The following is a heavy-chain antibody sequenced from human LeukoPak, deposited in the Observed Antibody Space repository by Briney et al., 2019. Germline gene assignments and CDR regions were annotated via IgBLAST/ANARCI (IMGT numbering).Heavy chain of an antibody. CDR1: GFTFSSYW. V-gene: IGHV3-7*01. Sequence: GGSLRLSCAASGFTFSSYWMSWVRQAPGKGLEWVAIIKQDGSEKYYVDSVKGRFTISRDNAKNSLYLQMNSLRAEDTAVYYCARGVDYGDYYFDYWGQGTLVTVSS. CDR2: IKQDGSEK. J-gene: IGHJ4*02. D-gene: IGHD4-17*01. CDR3: ARGVDYGDYYFDY.